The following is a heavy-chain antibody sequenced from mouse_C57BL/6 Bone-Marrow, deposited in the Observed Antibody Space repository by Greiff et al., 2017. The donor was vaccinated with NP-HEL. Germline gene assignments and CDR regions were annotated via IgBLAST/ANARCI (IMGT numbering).Heavy chain of an antibody. CDR2: IWSGGST. V-gene: IGHV2-2*01. J-gene: IGHJ1*03. CDR1: GFSLTSYG. CDR3: ARTGDYYVWYFDV. D-gene: IGHD1-1*01. Sequence: QVQLKESGPGLVQPSQSLSITCTVSGFSLTSYGVHWVRQSPGKGLEWLGVIWSGGSTAYNAPFISSLSISKVNSKSQVFFKMNSLQADDTAIYYCARTGDYYVWYFDVWGTGTTVTVSS.